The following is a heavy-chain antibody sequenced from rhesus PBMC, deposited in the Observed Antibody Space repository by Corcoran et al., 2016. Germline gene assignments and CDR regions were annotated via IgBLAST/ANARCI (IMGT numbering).Heavy chain of an antibody. J-gene: IGHJ4*01. D-gene: IGHD3-3*01. V-gene: IGHV4-80*01. CDR3: ARVLYYNIWTGYYPKYFDY. CDR2: INGNSGST. CDR1: GGSFSSYW. Sequence: QVQLQESGPGLVKPSETLSLTCAVSGGSFSSYWWSWIRQPPGKGLEWIGEINGNSGSTNYNPSLKLRVTLSKDSSKNRFSLKLSSVTAADTAVYYCARVLYYNIWTGYYPKYFDYWGQGVLVTVSS.